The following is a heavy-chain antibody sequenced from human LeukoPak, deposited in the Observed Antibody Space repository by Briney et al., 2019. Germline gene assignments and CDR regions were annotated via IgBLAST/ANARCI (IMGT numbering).Heavy chain of an antibody. D-gene: IGHD3-10*01. Sequence: PGGSLRLSCAASGFTFSDYYMSWIRQAPGKGLEWVPYISSSGSTIYYADSVKGRFTISRDNAKNSLYLQMNSLRAEDTAVYYCATRFDYYGSGSYPEYFQHWGQGTLVTVSS. CDR3: ATRFDYYGSGSYPEYFQH. V-gene: IGHV3-11*01. J-gene: IGHJ1*01. CDR1: GFTFSDYY. CDR2: ISSSGSTI.